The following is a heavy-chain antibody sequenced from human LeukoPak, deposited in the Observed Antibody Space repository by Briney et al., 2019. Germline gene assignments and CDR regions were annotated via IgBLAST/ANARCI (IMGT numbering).Heavy chain of an antibody. D-gene: IGHD2-2*02. CDR3: ATPGVYCSSTSCYKGGRDY. V-gene: IGHV4-38-2*02. CDR1: GGSISSGYY. J-gene: IGHJ4*02. CDR2: IYHSGST. Sequence: PSETPSLTCTVSGGSISSGYYWGWIRQPPGKGLEWIGSIYHSGSTYYNPSLKSRVTISVDTSKNQFSLKLSSVTAADTAVYYCATPGVYCSSTSCYKGGRDYWGQGTLVTVSS.